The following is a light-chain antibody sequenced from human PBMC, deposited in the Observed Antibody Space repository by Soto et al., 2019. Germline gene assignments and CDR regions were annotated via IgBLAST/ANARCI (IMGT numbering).Light chain of an antibody. CDR2: GAS. J-gene: IGKJ5*01. Sequence: EIVMTQSPATLSVSPGERATLSCRASQSVSSKLAWYQQKPGQAPRLPIYGASTRATGIPARFSGSGSGTEFTLTISSLQSEDFSVYYCQQYNNWPPITFGQGTRLEIK. CDR1: QSVSSK. CDR3: QQYNNWPPIT. V-gene: IGKV3D-15*01.